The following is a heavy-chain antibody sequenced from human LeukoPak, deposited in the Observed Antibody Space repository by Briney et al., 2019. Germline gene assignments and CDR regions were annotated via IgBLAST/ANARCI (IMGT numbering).Heavy chain of an antibody. CDR3: ARDIYDSSGLDAFDI. D-gene: IGHD3-22*01. CDR1: GGSISNHY. CDR2: IYHSGST. J-gene: IGHJ3*02. V-gene: IGHV4-4*07. Sequence: NPSETLSLTCTVSGGSISNHYWSWIRQPAGKELEWIGRIYHSGSTNYTPSLKSRVTMSVDTSKNQFSLKLSSVTAADTAVYYCARDIYDSSGLDAFDIWGQGTMVTVSS.